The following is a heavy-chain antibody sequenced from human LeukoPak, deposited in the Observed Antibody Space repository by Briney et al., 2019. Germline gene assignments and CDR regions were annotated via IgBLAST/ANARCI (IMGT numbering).Heavy chain of an antibody. Sequence: PSQTLSLTCTVSGALTSSGSYYWSWIRQSAGKGLEWIARIYSGGSANYNPSLKSRVTMSVDTSKNQFSLKLSSVTAADTAVYYCARDFAFWGFGELLYRYDAFDIWGQGTMVTVSS. D-gene: IGHD3-10*01. CDR3: ARDFAFWGFGELLYRYDAFDI. V-gene: IGHV4-61*02. CDR1: GALTSSGSYY. CDR2: IYSGGSA. J-gene: IGHJ3*02.